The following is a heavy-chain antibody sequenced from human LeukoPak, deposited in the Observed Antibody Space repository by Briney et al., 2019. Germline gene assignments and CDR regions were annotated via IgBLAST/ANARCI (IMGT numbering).Heavy chain of an antibody. Sequence: PGGSLRLPCAVSGFTFSTYSMNWVRQAPGRGLEWVSSISSSSGYIYYADSVKGRFTVSRDNAKNSLHLQMNSLRAEDTAVYYCAKSRELWTYWYFDLWGRGILVTVSS. D-gene: IGHD1-26*01. CDR2: ISSSSGYI. J-gene: IGHJ2*01. CDR3: AKSRELWTYWYFDL. CDR1: GFTFSTYS. V-gene: IGHV3-21*04.